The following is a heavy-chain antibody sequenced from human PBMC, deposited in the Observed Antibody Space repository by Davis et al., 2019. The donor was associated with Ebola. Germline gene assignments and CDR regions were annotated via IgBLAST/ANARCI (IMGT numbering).Heavy chain of an antibody. CDR2: ISSSSSYI. CDR1: GFTFSSYS. CDR3: ARGPTMVQGVRSGYGMDV. D-gene: IGHD3-10*01. J-gene: IGHJ6*02. Sequence: GESLKISCAASGFTFSSYSMNWVRQAPGKGLERVSSISSSSSYIYYADSVKGRFTISRDNAKNSLYLQMNSLRAEDTAVYYCARGPTMVQGVRSGYGMDVWGQGTTVTVSS. V-gene: IGHV3-21*01.